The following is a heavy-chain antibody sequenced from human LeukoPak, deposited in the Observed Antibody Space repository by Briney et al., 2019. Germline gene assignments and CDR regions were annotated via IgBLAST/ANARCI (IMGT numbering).Heavy chain of an antibody. CDR1: GFTFSNYA. V-gene: IGHV3-23*01. CDR3: AKASSWYKYFFDY. Sequence: GGSLRLSCAASGFTFSNYAMSWVRQAPGKGLEWVSAISGSGVGTFYADSVKGRFTISRDNSKNTLYLQMNSLGAEDTAVYYCAKASSWYKYFFDYWGQGTLVTVSS. D-gene: IGHD6-13*01. J-gene: IGHJ4*02. CDR2: ISGSGVGT.